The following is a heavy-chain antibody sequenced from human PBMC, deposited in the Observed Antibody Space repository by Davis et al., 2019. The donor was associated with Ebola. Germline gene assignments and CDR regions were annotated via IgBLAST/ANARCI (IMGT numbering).Heavy chain of an antibody. Sequence: GESLKISCQGSGNSFTGYWIAWVRQMPGKGLEWMGIIYTGDSDTRYSPSFRGQVTISADKSIRTAYLQWGSLKASDTAIYYCASLRRTITGMDDGFDIWGQGTMVTVSS. J-gene: IGHJ3*02. CDR2: IYTGDSDT. CDR3: ASLRRTITGMDDGFDI. V-gene: IGHV5-51*01. D-gene: IGHD1-20*01. CDR1: GNSFTGYW.